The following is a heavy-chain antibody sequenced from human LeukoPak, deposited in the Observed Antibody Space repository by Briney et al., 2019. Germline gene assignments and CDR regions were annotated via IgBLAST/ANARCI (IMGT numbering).Heavy chain of an antibody. V-gene: IGHV1-8*03. Sequence: ASVKVSCTASGYTFTSYDINWVRQATGQGLEWMGWVNPNSGNTGYAQKFQGRVTITRNTSISTAYMELSSLRSEDTAVYYCARGLLVFPRGFDPWGQGTLVTVSS. CDR3: ARGLLVFPRGFDP. J-gene: IGHJ5*02. CDR2: VNPNSGNT. CDR1: GYTFTSYD. D-gene: IGHD3-3*02.